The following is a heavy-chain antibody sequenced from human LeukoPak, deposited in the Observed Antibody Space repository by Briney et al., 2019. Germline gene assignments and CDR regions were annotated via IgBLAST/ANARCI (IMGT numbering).Heavy chain of an antibody. CDR3: AGHYGANDY. V-gene: IGHV3-48*04. CDR1: GFTFSNAW. J-gene: IGHJ4*02. Sequence: GGSLRLSCAASGFTFSNAWMNWVRQAPGKGLEWISYISGDGTTIYYADSVKGRFTISRDNAKNSLYLQMNSLRAEDTAVYYCAGHYGANDYWGQGTLVTVSS. D-gene: IGHD4-17*01. CDR2: ISGDGTTI.